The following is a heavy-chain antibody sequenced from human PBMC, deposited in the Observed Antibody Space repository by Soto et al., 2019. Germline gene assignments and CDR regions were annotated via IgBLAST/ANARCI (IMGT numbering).Heavy chain of an antibody. Sequence: SLKVSCKASGGTFSSYTISWVRQAPGQGLEWMGRFIPILGIANYAQKFQGRVTITADKSTSTAYMELSSLRSEDTAVYYCARVGDTTMADDYWGQGTLVTVS. D-gene: IGHD5-18*01. CDR2: FIPILGIA. CDR1: GGTFSSYT. V-gene: IGHV1-69*02. J-gene: IGHJ4*02. CDR3: ARVGDTTMADDY.